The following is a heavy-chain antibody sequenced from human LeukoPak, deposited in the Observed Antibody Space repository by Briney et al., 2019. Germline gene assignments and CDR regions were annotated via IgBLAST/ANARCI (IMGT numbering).Heavy chain of an antibody. Sequence: SETLSLTCSVSGGSITFYYWNWIRKPAGKGLEWIGRIHTSGTTNYNPSLKSRVTMSIDTSQKKFSLNLTSVTAADTAVYYCASSSSKKTFDYWGQGALVTVSS. CDR2: IHTSGTT. D-gene: IGHD6-6*01. CDR1: GGSITFYY. CDR3: ASSSSKKTFDY. V-gene: IGHV4-4*07. J-gene: IGHJ4*02.